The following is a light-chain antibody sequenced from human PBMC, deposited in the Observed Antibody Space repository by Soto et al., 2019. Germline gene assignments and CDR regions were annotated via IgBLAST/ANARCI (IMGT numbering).Light chain of an antibody. J-gene: IGKJ1*01. V-gene: IGKV3-20*01. CDR1: QSVRSNY. Sequence: EIELTQSPGTLSLSPGERATLSCRASQSVRSNYLAWYQQKPGQAPRLLIYNSSTRATGIPDRFSGSGSGTDFTLTISRLEPEDFALYYCQQYRDLPQTFGQGTKV. CDR3: QQYRDLPQT. CDR2: NSS.